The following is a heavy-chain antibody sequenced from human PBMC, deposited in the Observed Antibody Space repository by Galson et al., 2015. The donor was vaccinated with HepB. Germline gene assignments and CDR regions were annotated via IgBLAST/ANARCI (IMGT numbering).Heavy chain of an antibody. CDR2: IYSGGST. CDR1: GFTVSNNY. J-gene: IGHJ4*02. CDR3: ARDKSNDYVLD. V-gene: IGHV3-53*01. D-gene: IGHD4-17*01. Sequence: SLRLSCAASGFTVSNNYVSWVRQAPGKGLEWVSIIYSGGSTYYADSVKGRFTISRDNSQNTLYLQMNSLRAEDTAVYYCARDKSNDYVLDWGQGTLVTVSS.